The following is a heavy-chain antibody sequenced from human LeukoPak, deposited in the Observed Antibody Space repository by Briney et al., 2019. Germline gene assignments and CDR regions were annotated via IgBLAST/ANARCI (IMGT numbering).Heavy chain of an antibody. Sequence: ASVKVSCKASGYTFTDYFMHWVRQAPGQGLEWMGWINPNSGGTNYAQKFQGRVTMTRDTSISTAYMELSRLRSDDTAEYYCARALYYDSSGYYSSSYYYFQHWGQGTLVTVSS. CDR1: GYTFTDYF. V-gene: IGHV1-2*02. CDR2: INPNSGGT. J-gene: IGHJ1*01. CDR3: ARALYYDSSGYYSSSYYYFQH. D-gene: IGHD3-22*01.